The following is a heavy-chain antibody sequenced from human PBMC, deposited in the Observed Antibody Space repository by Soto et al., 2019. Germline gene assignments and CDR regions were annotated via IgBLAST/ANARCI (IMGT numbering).Heavy chain of an antibody. CDR2: ISAYNGNT. V-gene: IGHV1-18*04. Sequence: AASVKVSCKASGYTFTSYGISWVRQAPGQGLEWMGWISAYNGNTNYAQRLQGRVTMTTDTSTSTAYMELRSLRSDDTAVYYCARTPKTFYYDSSGYYYPRFDYWGQGTLVTVSS. J-gene: IGHJ4*02. CDR1: GYTFTSYG. CDR3: ARTPKTFYYDSSGYYYPRFDY. D-gene: IGHD3-22*01.